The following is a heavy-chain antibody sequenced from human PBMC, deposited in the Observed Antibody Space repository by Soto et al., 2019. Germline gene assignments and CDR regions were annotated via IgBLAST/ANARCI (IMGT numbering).Heavy chain of an antibody. J-gene: IGHJ6*03. CDR2: INPNSGVT. V-gene: IGHV1-2*04. Sequence: QVQLVQSGAEVKEPGASVTVSCRASGDRFTDYYMHWVRQAPGQGLEWMGWINPNSGVTKYAQKFQGWVPMTRAKSIRTVYMQLSRLGFDDTAIYYCARESGGATATLDYYYFYMDVWGTGTTVTVSS. CDR3: ARESGGATATLDYYYFYMDV. D-gene: IGHD5-12*01. CDR1: GDRFTDYY.